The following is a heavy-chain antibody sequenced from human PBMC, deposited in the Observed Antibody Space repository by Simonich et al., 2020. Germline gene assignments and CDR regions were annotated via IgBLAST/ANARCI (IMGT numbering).Heavy chain of an antibody. CDR3: ARDLCEMATIRYYYYGMDV. J-gene: IGHJ6*02. V-gene: IGHV1-2*06. D-gene: IGHD5-12*01. Sequence: QVQLVQSGAEVKKPGASVKVSCKASGYTFTGYYLPWVRQAPGQGHEGKRRINPNSGGTNYAQKFQGRVTRTRETSISTAYMELSRLRSDDTAVYYCARDLCEMATIRYYYYGMDVLGQGTTVTVSS. CDR2: INPNSGGT. CDR1: GYTFTGYY.